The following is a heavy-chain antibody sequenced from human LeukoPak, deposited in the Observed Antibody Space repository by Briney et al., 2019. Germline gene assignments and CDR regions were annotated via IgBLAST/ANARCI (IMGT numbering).Heavy chain of an antibody. V-gene: IGHV4-34*01. CDR3: ARGGFYGSGRSTGY. CDR1: DRSFRTYF. CDR2: TTYSENT. Sequence: SETLSLTCAVYDRSFRTYFWTWIRQLPGKGLEWIGETTYSENTSYNPSLKSRVTISVDTSKNQFSLKLTSVTAADTGLYYCARGGFYGSGRSTGYWGQGTLVTVSS. J-gene: IGHJ4*02. D-gene: IGHD3-10*01.